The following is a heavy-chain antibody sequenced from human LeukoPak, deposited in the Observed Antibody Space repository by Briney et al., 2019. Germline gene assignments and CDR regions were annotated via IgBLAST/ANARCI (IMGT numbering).Heavy chain of an antibody. Sequence: GGSLTLSCAASGFSFRDYWMHWIRQDPEKGLVWVSRINGDETSKIYADYVKGRFTISRDNAKNTLYLQMSSLSAEDTAVYFCARDRAERNWTYHTLFDYWGQGTPVTVSS. D-gene: IGHD1-7*01. CDR3: ARDRAERNWTYHTLFDY. CDR2: INGDETSK. J-gene: IGHJ4*02. V-gene: IGHV3-74*01. CDR1: GFSFRDYW.